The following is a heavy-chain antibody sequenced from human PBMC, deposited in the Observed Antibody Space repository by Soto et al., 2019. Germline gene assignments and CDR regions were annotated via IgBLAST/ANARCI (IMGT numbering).Heavy chain of an antibody. J-gene: IGHJ6*02. CDR2: IVVGSGHT. V-gene: IGHV1-58*02. Sequence: QMQLVQFGPEVKKPGTSVKVSCKTSGFRCTSSAMQWVRQARGQRLEWIGWIVVGSGHTNNAQKFQERVTITRDMSTTTAYTELRSLRSEDTAVYYCAAASSTSGGYYGMDVWGQGTTVTVSS. D-gene: IGHD2-2*01. CDR1: GFRCTSSA. CDR3: AAASSTSGGYYGMDV.